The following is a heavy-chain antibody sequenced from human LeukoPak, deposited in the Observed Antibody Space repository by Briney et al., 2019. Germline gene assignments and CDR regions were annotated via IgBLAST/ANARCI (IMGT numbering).Heavy chain of an antibody. Sequence: ASVKVSCKASGYTFTSYDINWVRQATGQGLEWMGWMNPNSGNTGYAQKFQGRVTMTRNTSISTAYMELSSLRSEDTAVYYCARGPVEWLRTAGTTDFDYWGQGTLVTVSS. J-gene: IGHJ4*02. V-gene: IGHV1-8*01. CDR2: MNPNSGNT. CDR1: GYTFTSYD. D-gene: IGHD5-12*01. CDR3: ARGPVEWLRTAGTTDFDY.